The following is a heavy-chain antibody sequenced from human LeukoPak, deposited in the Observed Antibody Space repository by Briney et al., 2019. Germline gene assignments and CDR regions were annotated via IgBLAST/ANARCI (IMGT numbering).Heavy chain of an antibody. D-gene: IGHD3-22*01. CDR2: ISGSGGST. Sequence: GGSLRLSCAASGFTFSSYGMSWVRQAPGKGLEWVSAISGSGGSTYYADSVKGRFTISRDNSKNTLYLQMNSLRAEDTAVYYCAKEGYKDSSGYLEYWGQGTLVTVSS. CDR1: GFTFSSYG. CDR3: AKEGYKDSSGYLEY. J-gene: IGHJ4*02. V-gene: IGHV3-23*01.